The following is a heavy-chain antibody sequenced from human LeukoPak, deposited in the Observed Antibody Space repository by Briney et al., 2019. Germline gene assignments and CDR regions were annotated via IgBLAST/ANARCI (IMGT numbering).Heavy chain of an antibody. CDR2: IYKDGRT. CDR1: GGSISTSTYS. D-gene: IGHD3-10*01. CDR3: ARLLSHYYHGSGSDY. V-gene: IGHV4-39*01. J-gene: IGHJ4*02. Sequence: SETLSLYCKVSGGSISTSTYSWGWIRQAPGKGLEWIGSIYKDGRTYYSSSLKSRVSISVDTSKNQFFLTLNFVTTTDTAVYFCARLLSHYYHGSGSDYWGQGTLVTVSS.